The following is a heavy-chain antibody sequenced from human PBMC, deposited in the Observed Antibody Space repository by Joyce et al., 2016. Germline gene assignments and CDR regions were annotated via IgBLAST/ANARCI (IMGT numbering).Heavy chain of an antibody. CDR1: GFTFSDYW. V-gene: IGHV3-7*01. CDR3: TRDLGWQQFDY. D-gene: IGHD5-24*01. CDR2: IKKDGSDK. Sequence: GFTFSDYWMTWVRQAAGKGLVRVANIKKDGSDKYYVDFVRGRFTISRDNAKNSVYLQMDSLRGEDTAMYYCTRDLGWQQFDYWGQGTLVTVSS. J-gene: IGHJ4*01.